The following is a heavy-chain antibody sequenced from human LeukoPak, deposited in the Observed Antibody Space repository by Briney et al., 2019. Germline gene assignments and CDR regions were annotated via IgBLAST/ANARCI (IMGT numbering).Heavy chain of an antibody. CDR2: ISGSGGST. V-gene: IGHV3-23*01. CDR3: AKRSYDSSGYYYPYYYYYGMDV. CDR1: GFTFSSYA. D-gene: IGHD3-22*01. Sequence: GGSLRLSCAASGFTFSSYAMSWVRQAPGKGLEWVSAISGSGGSTYYADSVKGRFTISRDNSKNTLYLQMNSLRAEDTAVYYCAKRSYDSSGYYYPYYYYYGMDVWGQGTTVTVSS. J-gene: IGHJ6*02.